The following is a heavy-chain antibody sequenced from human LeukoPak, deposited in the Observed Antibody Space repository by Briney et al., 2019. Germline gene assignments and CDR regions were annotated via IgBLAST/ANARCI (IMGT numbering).Heavy chain of an antibody. J-gene: IGHJ4*02. CDR3: ARMAPTTVTTAIDY. D-gene: IGHD4-17*01. V-gene: IGHV4-4*07. Sequence: SETLSLTCTVSGGCISSYYWSWIRQPAGKGLEWIGRIYSSGSTNYNPSLKSRVTMSVDTSKTQFTLKLISVTAADTAVYYCARMAPTTVTTAIDYWGQGNLVTVSS. CDR1: GGCISSYY. CDR2: IYSSGST.